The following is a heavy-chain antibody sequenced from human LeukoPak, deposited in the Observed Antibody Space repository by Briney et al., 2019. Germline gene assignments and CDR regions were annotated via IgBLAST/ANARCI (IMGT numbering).Heavy chain of an antibody. Sequence: GGSLRLCCAASGFTVSSNYMSWVRQAPGKGLEWVSVIYSGGSTYYADSVKGRFTISRDNSKNTLYLQMYSLRAEDTAVYYCARWGRDLDAFDIWGQGTMVTVSS. CDR1: GFTVSSNY. D-gene: IGHD3-16*01. CDR2: IYSGGST. CDR3: ARWGRDLDAFDI. V-gene: IGHV3-66*01. J-gene: IGHJ3*02.